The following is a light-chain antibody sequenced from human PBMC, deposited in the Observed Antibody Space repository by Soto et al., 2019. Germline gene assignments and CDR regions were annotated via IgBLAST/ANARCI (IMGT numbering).Light chain of an antibody. V-gene: IGLV1-40*01. Sequence: QPVLTQPPSVSGAPGQRVTISCTGSSSNIGADYDVHWYQQLPGTAPKLLIYGNSNRPSGVPDRFSGSKSGTSASLAITGLQAEDEADYYCQSYDSSLSAVVFGRGTKLTVL. J-gene: IGLJ3*02. CDR1: SSNIGADYD. CDR2: GNS. CDR3: QSYDSSLSAVV.